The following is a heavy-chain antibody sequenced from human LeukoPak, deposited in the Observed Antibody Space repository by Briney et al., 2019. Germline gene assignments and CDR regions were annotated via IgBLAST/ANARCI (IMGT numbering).Heavy chain of an antibody. D-gene: IGHD3-10*01. Sequence: SETLSLTCTVSGGSINNYYWNWIRHPPGKGLEWIGYITGSIYFSGSTKYDPSLESRVTMSVDTSKNQFSLTLSSVTAADTAVYYCARDSRDYGSGSYWDVWGQGTTVTVSS. CDR1: GGSINNYY. CDR2: ITGSIYFSGST. J-gene: IGHJ6*02. CDR3: ARDSRDYGSGSYWDV. V-gene: IGHV4-59*01.